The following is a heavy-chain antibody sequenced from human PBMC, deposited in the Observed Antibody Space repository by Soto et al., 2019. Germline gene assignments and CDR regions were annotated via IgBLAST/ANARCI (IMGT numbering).Heavy chain of an antibody. Sequence: QVQLVESGGGVVQPERSLRFSCAASGFTFSSYGMHWVRQAPGKGLEWVAVIWNDGSNKYYADSVKGRFTISRDNSKNTLYLQMNSLRAEDTAVYYCARSDDHGDYAHHDYWGQGTLVTVSS. CDR1: GFTFSSYG. CDR3: ARSDDHGDYAHHDY. V-gene: IGHV3-33*01. CDR2: IWNDGSNK. J-gene: IGHJ4*02. D-gene: IGHD4-17*01.